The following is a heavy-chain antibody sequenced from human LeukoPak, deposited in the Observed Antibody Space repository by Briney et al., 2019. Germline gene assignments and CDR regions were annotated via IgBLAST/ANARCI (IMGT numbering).Heavy chain of an antibody. Sequence: KPGRSLRLSCAASGFTFSSYVMHWVRQAPGKGLEWVAIISYDGSNEYYADSVKGRFTISRDNSKNTLYLQMNSLRAADTAVYYCAKDSNPAGYYFDFDYWGQGTLVTVSS. CDR2: ISYDGSNE. CDR1: GFTFSSYV. V-gene: IGHV3-30*04. D-gene: IGHD3-22*01. J-gene: IGHJ4*02. CDR3: AKDSNPAGYYFDFDY.